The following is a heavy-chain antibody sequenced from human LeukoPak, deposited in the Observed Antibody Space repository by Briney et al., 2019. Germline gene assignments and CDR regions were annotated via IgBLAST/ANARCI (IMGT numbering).Heavy chain of an antibody. V-gene: IGHV1-3*01. J-gene: IGHJ3*02. CDR2: INAGNGNT. D-gene: IGHD6-13*01. CDR1: GYTFTSYA. Sequence: ASVKVSCKASGYTFTSYAMHWVRQAPGQRLEWMGWINAGNGNTKYSQKFQGRVTITRDTSASTAYMELSSLRSEDTAVYYCVRDRPMYSSSPFDAFDIWGQGTMVTVSS. CDR3: VRDRPMYSSSPFDAFDI.